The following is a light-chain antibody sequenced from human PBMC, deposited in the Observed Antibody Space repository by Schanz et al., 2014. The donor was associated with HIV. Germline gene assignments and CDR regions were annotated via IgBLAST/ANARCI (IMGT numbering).Light chain of an antibody. CDR2: EVT. V-gene: IGLV2-8*01. CDR1: SSDVGGYNY. CDR3: NSYTRSGTHV. Sequence: QSALTQPPSASGSPGQSVTISCTGTSSDVGGYNYVSWYQQHPGKAPKIMIYEVTKRPSGVPDRFSGSKSGNTASLTVSGLQAEDEADYYCNSYTRSGTHVFGPGTKLTVL. J-gene: IGLJ1*01.